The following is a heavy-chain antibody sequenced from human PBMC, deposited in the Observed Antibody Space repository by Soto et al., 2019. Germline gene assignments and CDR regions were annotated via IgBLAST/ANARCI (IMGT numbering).Heavy chain of an antibody. D-gene: IGHD6-13*01. CDR1: GYTFSSYA. Sequence: EVQLLESRGALVQPGGSLRLSCAASGYTFSSYAMTWVRQAPGKGLEWVSAISNSGGNTFHADSVKGRFTISRDNSKNTLYLQMNSLRAEDTAVYYCAKDQRGVSAAARMDVWGQGTTVTVSS. J-gene: IGHJ6*02. V-gene: IGHV3-23*01. CDR3: AKDQRGVSAAARMDV. CDR2: ISNSGGNT.